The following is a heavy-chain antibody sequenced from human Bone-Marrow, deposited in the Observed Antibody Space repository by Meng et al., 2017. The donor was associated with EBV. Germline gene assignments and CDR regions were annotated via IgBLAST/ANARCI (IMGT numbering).Heavy chain of an antibody. CDR3: ARPFPSWQSPRLDPFGA. Sequence: LTARAAGPGQMTPSETLSLIRTGSGDCISSFSYWGWIRQPPGRGLEWIGSVHDTGSTYYSPSLKSRVTVSVETSKNQFSLRLTSVTAADTAVYYCARPFPSWQSPRLDPFGAWGQGTLVTVSS. D-gene: IGHD6-19*01. CDR1: GDCISSFSY. V-gene: IGHV4-39*01. J-gene: IGHJ5*02. CDR2: VHDTGST.